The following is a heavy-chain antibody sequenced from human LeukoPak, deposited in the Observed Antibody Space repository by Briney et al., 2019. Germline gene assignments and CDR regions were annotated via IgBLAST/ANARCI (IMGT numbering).Heavy chain of an antibody. CDR1: GYSFNSYD. J-gene: IGHJ4*02. V-gene: IGHV1-8*03. CDR2: LNPHSGNT. D-gene: IGHD4-17*01. CDR3: TRGLSYGDSPLRW. Sequence: ASVKVSCKASGYSFNSYDINWVRQATGQGLEWMGWLNPHSGNTGYAQQFQGRVTFTRDTSIRTAYMELSSLRSDDTAVYYCTRGLSYGDSPLRWWGKGTLVTVSS.